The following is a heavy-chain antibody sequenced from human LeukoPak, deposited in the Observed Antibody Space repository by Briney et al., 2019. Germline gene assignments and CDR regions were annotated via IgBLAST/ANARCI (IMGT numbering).Heavy chain of an antibody. CDR2: ISGSGGST. D-gene: IGHD4-23*01. CDR3: ARDPYDYGGNFDY. J-gene: IGHJ4*02. Sequence: GGSLRLSCAASGFTFSSYAMSWVRQAPGKGLEWVSAISGSGGSTYYADSVKGRFTTSRDNSKNTLYLQMNSLRAEDTAVYYCARDPYDYGGNFDYWGQGTLVTVSS. CDR1: GFTFSSYA. V-gene: IGHV3-23*01.